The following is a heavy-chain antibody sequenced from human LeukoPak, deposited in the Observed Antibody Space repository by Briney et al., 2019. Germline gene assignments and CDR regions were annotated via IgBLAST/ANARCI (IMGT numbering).Heavy chain of an antibody. Sequence: PSEPLSLTCAVYGGSFSGYYWSWIRQPPGKGLEWIGEINHSGSTNYNPSLKSRVTISVDTSKNQFSLKLSSVTAADTAVYYCARGGRDYGDYVGYWGQGTLVTVSS. CDR3: ARGGRDYGDYVGY. D-gene: IGHD4-17*01. V-gene: IGHV4-34*01. CDR2: INHSGST. J-gene: IGHJ4*02. CDR1: GGSFSGYY.